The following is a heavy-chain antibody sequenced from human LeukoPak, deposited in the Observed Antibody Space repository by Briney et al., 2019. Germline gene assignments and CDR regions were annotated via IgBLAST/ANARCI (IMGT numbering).Heavy chain of an antibody. CDR1: GIIVSSNY. J-gene: IGHJ4*02. V-gene: IGHV3-66*02. CDR2: IYREGTP. CDR3: VTQVVATTIFDY. D-gene: IGHD5-24*01. Sequence: GGSLRLSCAASGIIVSSNYLSWVRQAPGKGLEWVSAIYREGTPYYTDSVKGRFTTSRDNSKNTMYLQMNSLRAEDTAVYYCVTQVVATTIFDYWGQGTLVTVSS.